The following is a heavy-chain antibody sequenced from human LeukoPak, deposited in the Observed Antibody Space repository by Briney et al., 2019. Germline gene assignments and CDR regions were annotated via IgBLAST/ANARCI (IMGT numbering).Heavy chain of an antibody. J-gene: IGHJ4*02. V-gene: IGHV3-30*18. CDR1: GFTFCSYG. CDR3: AKEWELHPFDY. Sequence: GRSLRLSCAACGFTFCSYGMHWVRQAPGKGLEWVAVISYDGSNKYYADSVKGRFTISRDNSKNTLYLQMNSLRAEDTAVYYCAKEWELHPFDYWGQGTLVTVSS. D-gene: IGHD1-26*01. CDR2: ISYDGSNK.